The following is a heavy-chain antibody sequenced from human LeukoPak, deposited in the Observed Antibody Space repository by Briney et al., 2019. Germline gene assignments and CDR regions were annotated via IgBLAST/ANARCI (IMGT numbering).Heavy chain of an antibody. CDR1: GYSFTSYW. Sequence: GESLKISCKGSGYSFTSYWISWVRKMPGKGLEWMGRIDPSDSYTNYSPSLQGHVTISADKSISTGYLQWSSLKASDTAMYYCATGYCSSTSCYAGNYYGMDVWGKGTTVTVSS. CDR2: IDPSDSYT. CDR3: ATGYCSSTSCYAGNYYGMDV. J-gene: IGHJ6*04. D-gene: IGHD2-2*01. V-gene: IGHV5-10-1*01.